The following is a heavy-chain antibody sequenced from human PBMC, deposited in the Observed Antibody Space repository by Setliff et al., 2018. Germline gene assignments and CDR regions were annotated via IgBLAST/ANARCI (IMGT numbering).Heavy chain of an antibody. Sequence: SETLSLTCTVSGASVSGNSYYWGWIRQPPGKGLEWIGSMYYGGGGSTYYNASLKSRVTISVDTSKNQFSLKLNSVTAADTAVYYCARTDYSDGRYSMDVWGKGTTVTV. CDR1: GASVSGNSYY. CDR3: ARTDYSDGRYSMDV. J-gene: IGHJ6*03. CDR2: MYYGGGGST. D-gene: IGHD6-19*01. V-gene: IGHV4-39*07.